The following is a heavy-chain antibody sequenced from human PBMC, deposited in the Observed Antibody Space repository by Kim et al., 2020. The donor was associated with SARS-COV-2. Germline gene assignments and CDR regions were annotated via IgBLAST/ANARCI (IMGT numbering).Heavy chain of an antibody. J-gene: IGHJ4*02. Sequence: SPYLTSRFTISVDTAKNQCSLKLSSVTAADTAVYYCARGVAVAPSSYFDYWGQGTLVTVSS. D-gene: IGHD6-19*01. V-gene: IGHV4-59*09. CDR3: ARGVAVAPSSYFDY.